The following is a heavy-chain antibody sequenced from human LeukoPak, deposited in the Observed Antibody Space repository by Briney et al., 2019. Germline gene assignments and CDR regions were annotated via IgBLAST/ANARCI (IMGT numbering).Heavy chain of an antibody. Sequence: GESLKISCQGSGYSFTSYWLGWVRQMPGKGLEWMGIIYPGDSDTRYSPSFQGQVTISADKSISTAYLQWSSLKASDTAMYYCARLYDSSGYYYGEYFQHWGQGTLVTVSS. CDR2: IYPGDSDT. D-gene: IGHD3-22*01. CDR3: ARLYDSSGYYYGEYFQH. CDR1: GYSFTSYW. J-gene: IGHJ1*01. V-gene: IGHV5-51*01.